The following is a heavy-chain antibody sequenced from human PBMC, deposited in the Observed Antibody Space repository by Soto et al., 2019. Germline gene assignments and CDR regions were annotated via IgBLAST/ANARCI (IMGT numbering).Heavy chain of an antibody. CDR1: GGSMGKYY. Sequence: SETLSLTCTVSGGSMGKYYWSWIRQPPGKGLEWIGYLSYTGRTNYNPSLKSRVTISVDSSKNQFSLKLTSVTAADTAVYYCARRSSGWFHEDYWGPGTLVTVS. CDR3: ARRSSGWFHEDY. J-gene: IGHJ4*02. CDR2: LSYTGRT. D-gene: IGHD6-19*01. V-gene: IGHV4-59*08.